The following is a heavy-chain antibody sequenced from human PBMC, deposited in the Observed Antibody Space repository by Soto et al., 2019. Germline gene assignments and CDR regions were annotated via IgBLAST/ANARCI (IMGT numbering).Heavy chain of an antibody. J-gene: IGHJ4*02. CDR1: GVSISTSNW. CDR3: AKSVGWYAIDS. CDR2: MLHSGAT. Sequence: QVQLQESGPGLVKPSGTLSLTCAVSGVSISTSNWWGWVRQSPGKGLEWIEDMLHSGATNYNPSLKSRVTISVDKSKNQFSLKLNSVTAADTAVYYCAKSVGWYAIDSWGQGTLVIVSS. D-gene: IGHD6-19*01. V-gene: IGHV4-4*02.